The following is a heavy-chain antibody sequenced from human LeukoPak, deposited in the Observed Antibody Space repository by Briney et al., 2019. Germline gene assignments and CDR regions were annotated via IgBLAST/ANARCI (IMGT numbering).Heavy chain of an antibody. CDR2: IYYSGST. J-gene: IGHJ4*02. D-gene: IGHD3-22*01. CDR3: ASQGRKNYDSSGYYYAS. CDR1: GGSISSSSYY. Sequence: SETLPLTCTVSGGSISSSSYYWGWIRQPPGKGLEWIGSIYYSGSTYYNPSLKSRVTISVDTSKNQFSLKLSSVTAADTAVYYRASQGRKNYDSSGYYYASWGQGTLVTVSS. V-gene: IGHV4-39*01.